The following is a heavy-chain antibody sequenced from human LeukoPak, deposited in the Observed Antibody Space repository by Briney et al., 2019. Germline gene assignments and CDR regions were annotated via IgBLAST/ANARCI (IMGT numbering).Heavy chain of an antibody. D-gene: IGHD1-26*01. CDR2: IYTSGST. CDR3: ARVGAIVGATRGGYFDY. J-gene: IGHJ4*02. V-gene: IGHV4-4*07. CDR1: GGSISSYY. Sequence: SETLSLTCTVSGGSISSYYWSWIRQPAGKGLEWIGRIYTSGSTNYNPSLKSRVTMSVDTSKNQFSLKLSSVTAADTAVYYCARVGAIVGATRGGYFDYRGQGTLVTVSS.